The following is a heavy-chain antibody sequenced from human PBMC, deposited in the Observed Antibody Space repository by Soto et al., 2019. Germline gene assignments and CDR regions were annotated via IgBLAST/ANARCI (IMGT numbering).Heavy chain of an antibody. D-gene: IGHD2-2*01. CDR2: IIPIFGTA. Sequence: SVKVSCKASGGTFSSYAISWVRQAPGQGLEWMGGIIPIFGTANYAQKFQGRVTITADESTSTAYMELSSLRSEDTAVYYCAVYCSSTSCHGRGYYYYGMDVWGQGTTVTVSS. V-gene: IGHV1-69*13. J-gene: IGHJ6*02. CDR3: AVYCSSTSCHGRGYYYYGMDV. CDR1: GGTFSSYA.